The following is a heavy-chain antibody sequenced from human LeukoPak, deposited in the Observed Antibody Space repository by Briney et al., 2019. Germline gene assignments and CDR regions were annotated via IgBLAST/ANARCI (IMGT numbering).Heavy chain of an antibody. V-gene: IGHV4-38-2*02. J-gene: IGHJ5*02. CDR3: AREGHYDFWSGYHNWFDP. Sequence: SETLSLTCTVSGYSISSGYYWGWIRQPPGKGLEWIGSIYYSGSTYYNPSLKSRVTISVDTSKNQFSLKLSSVTAADTAVYYCAREGHYDFWSGYHNWFDPWGQGTLVTVSS. D-gene: IGHD3-3*01. CDR2: IYYSGST. CDR1: GYSISSGYY.